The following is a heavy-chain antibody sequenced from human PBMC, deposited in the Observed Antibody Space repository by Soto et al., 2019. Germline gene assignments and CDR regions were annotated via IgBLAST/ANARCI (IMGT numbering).Heavy chain of an antibody. CDR1: GYTFSDFA. V-gene: IGHV1-3*01. J-gene: IGHJ1*01. CDR2: INAGYGNT. D-gene: IGHD6-19*01. Sequence: ASVKVSCKASGYTFSDFAIHWVRQAPGQSLEWMGWINAGYGNTKSSQKFQDRVTITRDTSASTAYMELFSLTSEDTAMYYCARDGGRYSAESFHHWGQGTLVTSPQ. CDR3: ARDGGRYSAESFHH.